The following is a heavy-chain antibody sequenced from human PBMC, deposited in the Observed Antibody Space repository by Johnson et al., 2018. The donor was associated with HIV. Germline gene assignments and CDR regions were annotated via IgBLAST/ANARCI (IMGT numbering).Heavy chain of an antibody. D-gene: IGHD6-6*01. J-gene: IGHJ3*02. V-gene: IGHV3-33*01. CDR2: IWYDGSNK. CDR3: ATLEYSSSPGGYGAFDI. Sequence: QVRLVESGGGVVQPGRSLRLSCAASGFTFSSYGMHWVRQAPGKGLEWVAVIWYDGSNKYSGDSVKGRFTISRDNFKNTLYLQMNSLRAEDTAVYYCATLEYSSSPGGYGAFDIWGQGTMVTVSS. CDR1: GFTFSSYG.